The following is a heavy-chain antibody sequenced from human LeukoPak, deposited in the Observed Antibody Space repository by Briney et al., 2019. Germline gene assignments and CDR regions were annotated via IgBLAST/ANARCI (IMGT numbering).Heavy chain of an antibody. Sequence: ASVKVSCKTSGYTFTGYYLHWVRQAPGQGLEWMGWINPNSGDTTYTQKFQGRVTMTGDTSISTAYMELSRLMSDDTAVYYCARIGLKSSGYYRLDYWGQGTLVTLSS. V-gene: IGHV1-2*02. CDR1: GYTFTGYY. CDR2: INPNSGDT. J-gene: IGHJ4*02. D-gene: IGHD3-22*01. CDR3: ARIGLKSSGYYRLDY.